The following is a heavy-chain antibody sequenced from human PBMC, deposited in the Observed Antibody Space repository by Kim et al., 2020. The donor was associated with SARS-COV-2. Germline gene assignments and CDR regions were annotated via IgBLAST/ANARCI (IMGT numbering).Heavy chain of an antibody. CDR2: ISSNGGST. D-gene: IGHD3-3*01. CDR1: GFTFSSYA. Sequence: GGSLRLSCSASGFTFSSYAMHWVRQAPGKGLKYVSAISSNGGSTYYADSVKGRFTISRDNSKNTLYLQMSSLRAEDTAVYYCVKDRGYYDFWSGILADWGQGTLVTVSS. CDR3: VKDRGYYDFWSGILAD. V-gene: IGHV3-64D*06. J-gene: IGHJ4*02.